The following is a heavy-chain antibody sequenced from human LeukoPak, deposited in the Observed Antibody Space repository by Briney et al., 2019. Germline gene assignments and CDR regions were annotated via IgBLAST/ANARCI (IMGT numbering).Heavy chain of an antibody. CDR2: ISAYNGNT. CDR1: GYTFINYD. J-gene: IGHJ5*02. V-gene: IGHV1-18*01. D-gene: IGHD6-6*01. Sequence: ASVKVSCTASGYTFINYDIRWVRQAPGQGLEWMGWISAYNGNTNYAQKFQGRVTMTRDTSISTAYMELSRLRSDDTAVYYCARARIAARPGGYNWFDPWGQGTLVTVSS. CDR3: ARARIAARPGGYNWFDP.